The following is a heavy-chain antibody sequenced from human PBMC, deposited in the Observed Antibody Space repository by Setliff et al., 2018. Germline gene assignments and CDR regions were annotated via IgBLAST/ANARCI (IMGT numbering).Heavy chain of an antibody. CDR1: GYTLSNSI. D-gene: IGHD2-8*01. V-gene: IGHV1-18*01. J-gene: IGHJ4*02. Sequence: ASVKVSCKASGYTLSNSILSWVRQAPGQGLEWVGWISAYNGKTYSAQKFQDRVTLTTNTSTNMGYLELRDLRSDDTAVYYCLRLVRYCTKIACQATSGDEVWGLGTLVTVSS. CDR3: LRLVRYCTKIACQATSGDEV. CDR2: ISAYNGKT.